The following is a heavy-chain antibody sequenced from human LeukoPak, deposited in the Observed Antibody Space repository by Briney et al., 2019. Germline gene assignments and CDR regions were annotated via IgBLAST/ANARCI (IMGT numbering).Heavy chain of an antibody. Sequence: PGGSLRLSCAASGFTFSSYGMSWVRQAPGKGLEWVSAISGSGGSTYYADSVKGRFTISRDNAKNSLYLQMNSLRAEDTAVYYCARDPEYYYDSSGYYDYWGQGTLVTVSS. CDR1: GFTFSSYG. CDR2: ISGSGGST. V-gene: IGHV3-23*01. D-gene: IGHD3-22*01. J-gene: IGHJ4*02. CDR3: ARDPEYYYDSSGYYDY.